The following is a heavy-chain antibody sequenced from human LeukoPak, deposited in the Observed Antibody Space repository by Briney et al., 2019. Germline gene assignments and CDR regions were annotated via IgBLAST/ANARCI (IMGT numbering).Heavy chain of an antibody. V-gene: IGHV5-51*01. CDR2: LYPGDSDT. CDR3: ATHDSNDFDY. Sequence: GESLKISCKGSGYNFTSYWIGWVRQMPGKGLEWVGILYPGDSDTRYSPSFQGQVTISADKSISTAYLQWSSLKASDTAMYYCATHDSNDFDYWGQGTLVTVSS. J-gene: IGHJ4*02. CDR1: GYNFTSYW. D-gene: IGHD3-22*01.